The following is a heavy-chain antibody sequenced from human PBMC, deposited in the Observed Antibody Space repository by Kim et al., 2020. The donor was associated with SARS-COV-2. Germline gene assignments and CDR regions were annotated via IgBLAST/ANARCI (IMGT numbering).Heavy chain of an antibody. D-gene: IGHD2-15*01. Sequence: SGPTLVKPTQSHTLTCTFSGFSLSTSGMCVSWIRQPPGKALEWLARIDWDDDKFYSTSLKTRLTISKETSKNQVVLTMTNMDRVDTATYYCARMFGGSCCGGCQYWGKGTRLTV. CDR3: ARMFGGSCCGGCQY. CDR2: IDWDDDK. V-gene: IGHV2-70*17. CDR1: GFSLSTSGMC. J-gene: IGHJ1*01.